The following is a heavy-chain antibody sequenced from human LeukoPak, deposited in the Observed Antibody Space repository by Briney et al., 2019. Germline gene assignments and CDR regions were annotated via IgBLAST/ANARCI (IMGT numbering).Heavy chain of an antibody. J-gene: IGHJ3*02. CDR3: ARVYYYDSSGTKDDAFDI. D-gene: IGHD3-22*01. V-gene: IGHV4-30-2*01. CDR2: IYHSGST. Sequence: ASETLSLTCAVSGGSISSGGYSWSWIRQPPGKGLGWIGYIYHSGSTYYNPSLKSRVTISVDRSKNQFSLKLSSVTAADTAVYYCARVYYYDSSGTKDDAFDIWGQGTMVTVSS. CDR1: GGSISSGGYS.